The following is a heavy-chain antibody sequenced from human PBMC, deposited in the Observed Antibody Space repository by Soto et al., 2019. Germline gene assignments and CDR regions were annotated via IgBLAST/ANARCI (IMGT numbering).Heavy chain of an antibody. Sequence: GGSLRLSCTASGFTFSSSAMSWVRQAPERGLEWVSGISGGGTGAYYADSVKGRFTISRDNSKNTLYLQMSGLRAEDTAVYYCAKGPTIFGAVISFDYYYGMYVWGQGTPVTVSS. J-gene: IGHJ6*02. CDR2: ISGGGTGA. CDR1: GFTFSSSA. CDR3: AKGPTIFGAVISFDYYYGMYV. V-gene: IGHV3-23*01. D-gene: IGHD3-3*01.